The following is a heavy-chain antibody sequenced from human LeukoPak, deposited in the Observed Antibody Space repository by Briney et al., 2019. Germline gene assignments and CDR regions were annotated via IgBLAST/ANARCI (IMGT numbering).Heavy chain of an antibody. Sequence: NPSETLSLTCTVSGGSISSSSYYWGWIRQPPGKGLEWIGEINHSGSTNYNPSLKSRVTISVDTSKNQFSLKLSSVTAADTAVYYCARGPPRYYTIFGVVFGYWGQGTLVTVSS. D-gene: IGHD3-3*01. CDR2: INHSGST. CDR3: ARGPPRYYTIFGVVFGY. V-gene: IGHV4-39*07. CDR1: GGSISSSSYY. J-gene: IGHJ4*02.